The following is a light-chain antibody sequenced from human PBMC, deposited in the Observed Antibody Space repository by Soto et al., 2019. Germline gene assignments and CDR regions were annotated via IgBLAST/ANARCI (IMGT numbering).Light chain of an antibody. V-gene: IGKV3-15*01. J-gene: IGKJ1*01. CDR2: GAS. Sequence: TVFSRASQSVSSNLAWYQQKPGQAPRLLIYGASTRATGIPARFSGSGFGREFTLTITSLQSEDFAVYFCQPSNNWSTFGQGTKVDIK. CDR1: QSVSSN. CDR3: QPSNNWST.